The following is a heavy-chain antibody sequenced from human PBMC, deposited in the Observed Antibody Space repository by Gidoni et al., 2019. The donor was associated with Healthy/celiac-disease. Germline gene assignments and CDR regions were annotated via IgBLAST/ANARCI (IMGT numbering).Heavy chain of an antibody. CDR3: ARHELLWFGGTDY. D-gene: IGHD3-10*01. J-gene: IGHJ4*02. CDR2: IYYSGST. CDR1: GGSISSSSYY. V-gene: IGHV4-39*01. Sequence: QLQLPESGPGLVKPSETLSLTCTVSGGSISSSSYYWGWIRQPPGKGLEWIGSIYYSGSTYYNPSLKSRVTISVDTSKNQFSLKLSSVTAADTAVYYCARHELLWFGGTDYWGQGTLVTVSS.